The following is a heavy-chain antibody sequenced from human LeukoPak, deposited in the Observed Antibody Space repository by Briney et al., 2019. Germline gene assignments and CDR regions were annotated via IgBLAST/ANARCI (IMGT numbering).Heavy chain of an antibody. J-gene: IGHJ4*02. D-gene: IGHD6-25*01. CDR3: SRPFYIAAAPGAFDY. Sequence: ASVKVSCKASGYTFTGHYMHWVRQAPGQGLEWMGWINPKNAGTNFAQRFQGRVTMTRDTSISTVYMDLSGLRSDDTACYYCSRPFYIAAAPGAFDYGGRGTLAT. CDR2: INPKNAGT. CDR1: GYTFTGHY. V-gene: IGHV1-2*02.